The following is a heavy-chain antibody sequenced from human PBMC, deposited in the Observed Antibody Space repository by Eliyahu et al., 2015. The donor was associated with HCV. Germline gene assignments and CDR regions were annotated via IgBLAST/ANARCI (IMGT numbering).Heavy chain of an antibody. V-gene: IGHV3-30*18. Sequence: QVQLVESGGGVVQPGRSLRLSCAASGFTFSSYGMPWVRQAPGKGLEWVAVISYDGSNKYYADSVKGRFTISRDNSKNTLYLQMNSLRAENTAVYYCAKAPEAGDLTNHHYYYYGMDVWGQGTTVTVSS. D-gene: IGHD1-14*01. J-gene: IGHJ6*02. CDR3: AKAPEAGDLTNHHYYYYGMDV. CDR1: GFTFSSYG. CDR2: ISYDGSNK.